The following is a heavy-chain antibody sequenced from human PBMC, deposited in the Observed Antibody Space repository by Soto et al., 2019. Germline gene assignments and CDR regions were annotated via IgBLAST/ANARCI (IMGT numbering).Heavy chain of an antibody. CDR2: ISGSGGST. J-gene: IGHJ5*02. CDR1: GFTFSSYA. Sequence: PGGSLRLSCAASGFTFSSYAMSWVRQAPGKGLEWVSAISGSGGSTYYADSVKGRFTISRDNSKNTLYLQMNSLRAEDTAVYYRAKENRRYIGSSYNWFDPWGQGTLVTVSS. CDR3: AKENRRYIGSSYNWFDP. D-gene: IGHD1-26*01. V-gene: IGHV3-23*01.